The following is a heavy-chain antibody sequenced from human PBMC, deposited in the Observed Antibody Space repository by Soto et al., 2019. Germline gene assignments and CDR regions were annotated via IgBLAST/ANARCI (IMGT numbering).Heavy chain of an antibody. V-gene: IGHV3-53*02. CDR3: ARSLVRGVIKFDY. CDR1: GFTVSSNY. J-gene: IGHJ4*02. D-gene: IGHD3-10*01. Sequence: EVQLVETGGGLIQPGGSLRLSCAASGFTVSSNYMSWVRQAPGKGLEWVSVIYSGGSTYYADSVKGRFTISRDNSKNTLCLQMNSLRAEDTAVYYCARSLVRGVIKFDYWGQGTLVTVSS. CDR2: IYSGGST.